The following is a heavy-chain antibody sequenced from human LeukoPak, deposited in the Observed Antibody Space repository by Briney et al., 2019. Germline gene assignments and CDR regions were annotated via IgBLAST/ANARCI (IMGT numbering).Heavy chain of an antibody. CDR2: FDPEDGET. J-gene: IGHJ4*02. CDR3: ATVSQHWNDLDY. V-gene: IGHV1-24*01. Sequence: ASVKVSCKVSGYTLTELSMHWVRQAPGKGLEWMGGFDPEDGETIYAQKFQGRVTMTEDTSTDTAYMELSSLRSEDTAVYYCATVSQHWNDLDYWGQGTLVTVSS. CDR1: GYTLTELS. D-gene: IGHD1-1*01.